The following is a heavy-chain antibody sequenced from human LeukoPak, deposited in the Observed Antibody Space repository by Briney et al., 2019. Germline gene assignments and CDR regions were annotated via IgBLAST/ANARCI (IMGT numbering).Heavy chain of an antibody. CDR2: IYPYDSTT. CDR3: ATREYSSSTMDV. V-gene: IGHV5-51*01. Sequence: GESLKISCKGSGYTVTSYWIAWVRQMPGKGMEWMGTIYPYDSTTRYSPSFQGQVTISGDKSSSTSYVQWRSLKASDTAMYYCATREYSSSTMDVWGKGTTVTVSS. CDR1: GYTVTSYW. J-gene: IGHJ6*03. D-gene: IGHD6-6*01.